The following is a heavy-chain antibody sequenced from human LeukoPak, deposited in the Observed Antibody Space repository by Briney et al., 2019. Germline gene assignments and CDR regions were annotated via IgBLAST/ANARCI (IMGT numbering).Heavy chain of an antibody. D-gene: IGHD3-3*01. CDR2: INHSGST. CDR3: ARGRADTIVGVVIIEGPSYYYYMDV. Sequence: PSETLSLTCAVYGGSFIGYYWSWIRQPPGKGLEWIGDINHSGSTNYNPSLKSRVTISVDTSKNQFSLKLSSVTAANTAVYYCARGRADTIVGVVIIEGPSYYYYMDVWGKGTTVTVSS. CDR1: GGSFIGYY. V-gene: IGHV4-34*01. J-gene: IGHJ6*03.